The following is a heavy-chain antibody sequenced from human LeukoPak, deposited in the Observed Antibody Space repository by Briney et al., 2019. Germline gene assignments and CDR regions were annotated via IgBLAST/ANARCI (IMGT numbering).Heavy chain of an antibody. CDR1: GGSISSSSYY. D-gene: IGHD3-22*01. CDR2: IYYSGST. J-gene: IGHJ3*02. Sequence: PSETLSLTCTVSGGSISSSSYYWGWIRQPPGKGLEWIGSIYYSGSTYYNPSLKSRVTISVDTSKNQFSLKLSSVTAADTAVYYCAKDSAEYYYDSSGYWRDAFDIWGQGTMVTVSS. V-gene: IGHV4-39*02. CDR3: AKDSAEYYYDSSGYWRDAFDI.